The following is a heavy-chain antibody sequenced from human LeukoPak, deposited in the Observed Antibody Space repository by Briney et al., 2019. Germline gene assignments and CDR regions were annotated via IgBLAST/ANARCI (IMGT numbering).Heavy chain of an antibody. D-gene: IGHD3-10*01. CDR1: GVAISRGGYA. Sequence: SETLSLTCAVSGVAISRGGYAWNWIRQPPGKGLEWIAYIYHSGTTYYNPSLKSRATISVDTSKNQFSLKLSSVTAADTAVYYCASHGSGSYVSVNWGQGTLVAVSS. V-gene: IGHV4-30-4*07. CDR3: ASHGSGSYVSVN. CDR2: IYHSGTT. J-gene: IGHJ4*02.